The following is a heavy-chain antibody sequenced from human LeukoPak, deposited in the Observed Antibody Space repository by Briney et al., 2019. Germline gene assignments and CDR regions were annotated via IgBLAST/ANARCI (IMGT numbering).Heavy chain of an antibody. D-gene: IGHD3-22*01. V-gene: IGHV1-18*01. CDR2: ISAYNGNT. J-gene: IGHJ3*02. CDR1: GYTFTSYG. Sequence: ASVKVSCKASGYTFTSYGISWVRQAPGQGLEWMGWISAYNGNTNYAQKLQGRVTMTTDTSTSTAYMELRSLRSDDTAVYSCARDKAPNYYDSSPGAFDIWGQGTMVTVSS. CDR3: ARDKAPNYYDSSPGAFDI.